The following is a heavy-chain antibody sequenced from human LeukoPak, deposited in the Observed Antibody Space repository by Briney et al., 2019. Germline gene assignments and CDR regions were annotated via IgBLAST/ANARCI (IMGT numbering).Heavy chain of an antibody. V-gene: IGHV1-46*01. J-gene: IGHJ4*02. CDR2: INPSGGST. D-gene: IGHD3-10*01. CDR1: GYTLTELS. Sequence: GASVKVSCKVSGYTLTELSMHWVRQAPGQGLEWMGTINPSGGSTTYAQKFQGRVTMTRDTSTSTVYMELSSLRSEDTAVYYCARDHGSAYYRAPRHWGQGTLVTVSS. CDR3: ARDHGSAYYRAPRH.